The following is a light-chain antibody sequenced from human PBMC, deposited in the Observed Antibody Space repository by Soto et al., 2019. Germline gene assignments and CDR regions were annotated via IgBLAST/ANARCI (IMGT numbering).Light chain of an antibody. CDR2: SAS. CDR1: QSVSSTY. CDR3: QQYSGPGMYT. V-gene: IGKV3-20*01. J-gene: IGKJ2*01. Sequence: EIVLTQSPGTLSLSPGEVATLSCRASQSVSSTYLAWYQQKPGQAPRLLIYSASSRASGIPDRFSGSGSGTDFTLTINRLEPEDFAEYSCQQYSGPGMYTFGQGTKLEIK.